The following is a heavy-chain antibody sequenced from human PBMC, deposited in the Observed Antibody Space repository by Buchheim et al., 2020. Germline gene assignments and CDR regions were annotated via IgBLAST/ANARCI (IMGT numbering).Heavy chain of an antibody. V-gene: IGHV3-66*01. CDR3: ARDLSSSWYSYGMDV. CDR1: GFDVMNSY. CDR2: IFTSGST. J-gene: IGHJ6*02. Sequence: EGRLVESGGTLVQPGGSLRVSCAASGFDVMNSYMNWVRQAPGKGLEWVSIIFTSGSTYYADSVKGRFTISSDDSKNTIYLQMDSLRVEDTGVYYCARDLSSSWYSYGMDVWGPGTT. D-gene: IGHD3-22*01.